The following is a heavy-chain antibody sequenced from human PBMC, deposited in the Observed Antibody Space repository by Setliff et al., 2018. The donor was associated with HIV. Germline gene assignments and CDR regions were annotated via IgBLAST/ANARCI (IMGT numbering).Heavy chain of an antibody. Sequence: GGSLRLSCAASGFTFSSHWMDWVRQAPGKGLEWVATIKQDGSEIYYMDSVKGRFTISRDNARTSLFLEMRSLRDEDTAVYLWANLWELGAWGQGTLVTVSS. D-gene: IGHD3-16*01. V-gene: IGHV3-7*03. CDR2: IKQDGSEI. CDR1: GFTFSSHW. J-gene: IGHJ5*02. CDR3: ANLWELGA.